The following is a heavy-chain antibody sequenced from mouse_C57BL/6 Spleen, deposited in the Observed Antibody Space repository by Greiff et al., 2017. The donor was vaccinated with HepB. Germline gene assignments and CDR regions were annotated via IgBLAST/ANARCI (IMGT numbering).Heavy chain of an antibody. Sequence: EVQGVESGGDLVKPGGSLKLSCAASGFTFSSYGMSWVRQTPDKRLEWVATISSGGSYTYYPDSVKGRFTISRDNAKNTLYLQMSSLKSEDTAMYYCARHPYYYGSSYGYFDVWGTGTTVTVSS. CDR1: GFTFSSYG. V-gene: IGHV5-6*01. J-gene: IGHJ1*03. CDR3: ARHPYYYGSSYGYFDV. D-gene: IGHD1-1*01. CDR2: ISSGGSYT.